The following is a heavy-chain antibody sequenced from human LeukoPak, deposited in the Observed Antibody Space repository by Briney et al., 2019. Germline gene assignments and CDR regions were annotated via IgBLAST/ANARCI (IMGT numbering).Heavy chain of an antibody. CDR1: GYSISSGYF. CDR3: ARAFCVGDCFVLHIYFDS. J-gene: IGHJ4*02. D-gene: IGHD2-21*02. Sequence: KPSETLTLTCNVSGYSISSGYFWGWVRQPPGKGLKWIGSIYQRATVHYNPSLKSRVTISLDTSKNQFSLNLRSMKASDTAVYYCARAFCVGDCFVLHIYFDSWGLGNLVTVSS. V-gene: IGHV4-38-2*02. CDR2: IYQRATV.